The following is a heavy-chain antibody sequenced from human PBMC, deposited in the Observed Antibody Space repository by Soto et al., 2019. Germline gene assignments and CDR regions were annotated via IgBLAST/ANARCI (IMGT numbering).Heavy chain of an antibody. V-gene: IGHV4-59*08. Sequence: QVQLQESGPGLVKPSETLSLTCTVSGGSISSYYWSWIRQPPGKGLEWIGYIYYSGSTNYNPSLKSRVPIPVDTSKNQFSLKLSSVTAADTAVYYCARTIGAPLPRRGFVANWFDPWGQGTLVTVSS. J-gene: IGHJ5*02. CDR2: IYYSGST. CDR3: ARTIGAPLPRRGFVANWFDP. D-gene: IGHD3-16*01. CDR1: GGSISSYY.